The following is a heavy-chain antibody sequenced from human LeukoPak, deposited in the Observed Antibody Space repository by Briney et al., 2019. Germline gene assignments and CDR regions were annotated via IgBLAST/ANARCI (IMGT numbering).Heavy chain of an antibody. V-gene: IGHV4-59*01. CDR3: AREALGYYYYYYMDV. CDR2: IYYSGST. CDR1: GDSISSYY. D-gene: IGHD3-16*01. Sequence: PSETLSLTCTVSGDSISSYYWSWIRQPPGKGREGIGYIYYSGSTNYNPSLKSRVTISVDTSKNQFSLKLSSVTAADTAMYYCAREALGYYYYYYMDVWGKGTTVTVSS. J-gene: IGHJ6*03.